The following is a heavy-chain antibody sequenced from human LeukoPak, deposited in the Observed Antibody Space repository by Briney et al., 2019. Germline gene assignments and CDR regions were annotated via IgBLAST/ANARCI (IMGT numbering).Heavy chain of an antibody. CDR3: VRDRVGPDY. V-gene: IGHV3-74*03. Sequence: PGGSLRLSCAASGFTFTSAWMHWVRQALGTGLVWVSRITDDGTTTYADSVRGRFTISRDNAKNILYLQMNSLRAEDTAVYYCVRDRVGPDYWGQGTLVTVSS. CDR1: GFTFTSAW. D-gene: IGHD1-26*01. J-gene: IGHJ4*02. CDR2: ITDDGTT.